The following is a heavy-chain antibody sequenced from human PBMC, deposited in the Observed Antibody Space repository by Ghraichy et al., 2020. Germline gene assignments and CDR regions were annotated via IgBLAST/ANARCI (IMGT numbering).Heavy chain of an antibody. CDR1: GGSVSSGSYY. CDR2: IHYSGST. V-gene: IGHV4-61*01. J-gene: IGHJ6*02. Sequence: SETLSLTCTVSGGSVSSGSYYWSWIRQPPGKGLEWIGYIHYSGSTSYNPSLKSRVTISVDTSKNQFSLRLSSVTAADTAVYYCARVGPKKAMDVWGQGTTVTVSS. CDR3: ARVGPKKAMDV. D-gene: IGHD3-16*01.